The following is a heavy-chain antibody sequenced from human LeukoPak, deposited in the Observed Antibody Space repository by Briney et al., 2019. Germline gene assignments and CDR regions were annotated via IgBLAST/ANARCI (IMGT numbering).Heavy chain of an antibody. V-gene: IGHV3-48*01. CDR1: GFTLSSYS. CDR3: ARAVAATDY. Sequence: PGGSLRLSCAASGFTLSSYSMRWGRQAPGKGLEWVAYINSGSSSINYADSVKGRFTISRDNAKNSLYLQMNSLRAEDSAVYYCARAVAATDYWGQGTLVTVSS. D-gene: IGHD6-13*01. J-gene: IGHJ4*02. CDR2: INSGSSSI.